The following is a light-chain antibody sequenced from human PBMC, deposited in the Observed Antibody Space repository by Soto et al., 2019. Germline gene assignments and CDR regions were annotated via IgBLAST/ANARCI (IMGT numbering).Light chain of an antibody. CDR3: QEYNSAPLT. J-gene: IGKJ4*01. CDR2: GAS. CDR1: QGITNY. V-gene: IGKV1-27*01. Sequence: DIQMTQSPSSLSASVGARVTITCRASQGITNYLAWYQQKPGKVPSLLIYGASTLHSGVPSRFSGSGSGTDFTLTISSLQPEDVATYYCQEYNSAPLTFGGGTKVDIK.